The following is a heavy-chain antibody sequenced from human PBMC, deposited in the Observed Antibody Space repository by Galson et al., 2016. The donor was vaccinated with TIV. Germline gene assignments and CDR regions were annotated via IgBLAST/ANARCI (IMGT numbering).Heavy chain of an antibody. J-gene: IGHJ4*02. Sequence: SLKVSSQASGYNFIRSFMHCLRQAHGQGLEWMGWLIPNSGGTHYAQRFKGRVTITRDKSMRTAYMELSRLRSDDTAVYYCARGVAVAGYFDYWGQGTLVTVSS. CDR2: LIPNSGGT. V-gene: IGHV1-2*02. D-gene: IGHD6-19*01. CDR3: ARGVAVAGYFDY. CDR1: GYNFIRSF.